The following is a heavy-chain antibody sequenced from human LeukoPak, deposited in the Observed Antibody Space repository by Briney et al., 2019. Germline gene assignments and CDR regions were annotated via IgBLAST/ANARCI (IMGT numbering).Heavy chain of an antibody. Sequence: AGGSLRLSCAASGFTVSSNYMSWVRQAPGKGLEWVSVIHSGGSTYYADSVKGRFTISRDNSKNTLYLQMNSLRAEDTAVYYCAREGVVAAAEPGGFDYWGQGTLVTVSS. CDR3: AREGVVAAAEPGGFDY. CDR1: GFTVSSNY. D-gene: IGHD6-13*01. J-gene: IGHJ4*02. V-gene: IGHV3-53*01. CDR2: IHSGGST.